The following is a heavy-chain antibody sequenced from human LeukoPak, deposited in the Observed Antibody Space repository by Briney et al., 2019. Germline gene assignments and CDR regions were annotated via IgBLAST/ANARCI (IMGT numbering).Heavy chain of an antibody. D-gene: IGHD1-26*01. CDR3: ARGEPWELRYNWFDP. J-gene: IGHJ5*02. CDR2: ISSSGSTI. Sequence: PGGSLRLSCAAAGFTFSSYEMNWVRPAAGRGLEWVSSISSSGSTIYYADSVKGRFTISRDNAKNSLYLQMNSLRAEDTAVYYCARGEPWELRYNWFDPWGQGTLVTVSS. V-gene: IGHV3-48*03. CDR1: GFTFSSYE.